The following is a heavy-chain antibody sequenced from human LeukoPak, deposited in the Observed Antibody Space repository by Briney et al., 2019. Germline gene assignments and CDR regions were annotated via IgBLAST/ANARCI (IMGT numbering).Heavy chain of an antibody. CDR1: GYTLTELS. Sequence: ASVKVSCKVSGYTLTELSMHWVRQAPGKGLEWMGGFDPEDGETIYAQKFQGRVTMTEDTSTDTAYMELSSLRSEDTAVYYCATIGYSYGRYYFDYWGQGTLVIVSS. J-gene: IGHJ4*02. CDR2: FDPEDGET. D-gene: IGHD5-18*01. CDR3: ATIGYSYGRYYFDY. V-gene: IGHV1-24*01.